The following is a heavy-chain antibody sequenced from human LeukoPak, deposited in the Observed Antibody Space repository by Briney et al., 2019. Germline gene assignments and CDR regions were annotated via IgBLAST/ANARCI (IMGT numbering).Heavy chain of an antibody. D-gene: IGHD3-22*01. CDR3: AKGGYYDSSGYYPNFDY. CDR2: IRYDGSNK. CDR1: GFTFSSYG. Sequence: GGSLRLSCSASGFTFSSYGMHWVRQAPGKGLEWVAFIRYDGSNKYYADSVKGRFTISRDNSKNTLYLQMNSLRAEDTAVYYCAKGGYYDSSGYYPNFDYWGQGTLVTVSS. V-gene: IGHV3-30*02. J-gene: IGHJ4*02.